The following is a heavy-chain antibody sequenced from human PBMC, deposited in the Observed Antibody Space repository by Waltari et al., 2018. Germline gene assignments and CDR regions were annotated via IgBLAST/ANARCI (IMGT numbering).Heavy chain of an antibody. D-gene: IGHD2-15*01. CDR3: ARERIVETPTTVDSYGMDV. CDR2: IRYDGSNT. V-gene: IGHV3-33*01. CDR1: GFSFSTYG. J-gene: IGHJ6*02. Sequence: QVQLVESGGGVVQPWGSLRLSCAASGFSFSTYGMHWVRRAPGKGLEWVALIRYDGSNTYFADSVKGRFTISRDNSKNMLYLQMNSLRAEDTAIYYCARERIVETPTTVDSYGMDVWGQGTTVTVSS.